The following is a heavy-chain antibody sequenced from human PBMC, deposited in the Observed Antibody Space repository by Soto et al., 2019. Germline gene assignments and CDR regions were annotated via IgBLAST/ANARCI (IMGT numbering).Heavy chain of an antibody. CDR2: IKQDGSEK. J-gene: IGHJ6*02. CDR1: GFTFSSYW. D-gene: IGHD2-21*01. Sequence: GGSLRLSCAASGFTFSSYWMSWVRQAPGKGLEWVANIKQDGSEKYYVDSVKGRFTISRDNAKNSLYLQMSSLRAEDTAVYYCASTPYSARYYYYYGMDVWGQGTTVTVSS. CDR3: ASTPYSARYYYYYGMDV. V-gene: IGHV3-7*01.